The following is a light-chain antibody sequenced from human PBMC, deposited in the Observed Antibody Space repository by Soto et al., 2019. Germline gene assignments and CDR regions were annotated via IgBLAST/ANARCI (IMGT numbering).Light chain of an antibody. CDR1: QSISSW. CDR2: KAS. V-gene: IGKV1-5*03. Sequence: DIQMTQSPSTLSASVGDRVTITCWASQSISSWVAWYQQKPGKAPKLMIYKASSLESGVPSRFSGSGSGTEFTLTISSLQPDDFATYYCQQYDSYLTFGGGTKVEIK. J-gene: IGKJ4*01. CDR3: QQYDSYLT.